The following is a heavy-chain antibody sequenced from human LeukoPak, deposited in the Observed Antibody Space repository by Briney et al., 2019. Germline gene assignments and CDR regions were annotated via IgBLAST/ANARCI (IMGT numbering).Heavy chain of an antibody. CDR1: GGSISSYY. Sequence: PSETLSLTCTVSGGSISSYYWSWIRQPPGKGLEWIGCIYYSGSTNYNPSLKSRVTISVDTSKNQFSLKLSSVTAADTAVYYCARSYCSGGSCYYFAFDIWGQGTMVTVSS. J-gene: IGHJ3*02. CDR3: ARSYCSGGSCYYFAFDI. CDR2: IYYSGST. D-gene: IGHD2-15*01. V-gene: IGHV4-59*12.